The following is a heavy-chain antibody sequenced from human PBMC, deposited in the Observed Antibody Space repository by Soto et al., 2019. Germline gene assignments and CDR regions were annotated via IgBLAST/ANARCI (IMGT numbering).Heavy chain of an antibody. CDR3: ARIFCINGVCYSFDY. CDR2: INHSGST. V-gene: IGHV4-34*01. Sequence: QVQLQQWGAGLLKPSETLSLTCAVYGGSFSGYYWSWIRQPPGKGLEWIGEINHSGSTNYNPSLKSRVTISVDTSKNQFSLKLSSVTAADTAVYYCARIFCINGVCYSFDYWGQGTLVTVSS. D-gene: IGHD2-8*01. CDR1: GGSFSGYY. J-gene: IGHJ4*02.